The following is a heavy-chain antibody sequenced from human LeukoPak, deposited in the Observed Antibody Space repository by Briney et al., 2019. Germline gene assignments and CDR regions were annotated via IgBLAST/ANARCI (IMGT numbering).Heavy chain of an antibody. J-gene: IGHJ4*02. CDR3: AKFRPVDITVAATGYFDS. CDR2: ISGSGSAT. D-gene: IGHD6-19*01. V-gene: IGHV3-23*01. Sequence: GGSLRLSCAASGFTFSSDAMSWVRQAPGKGLNWVSTISGSGSATYYADSAKGRFTISRDNSKNTLYLQMNSLRAEDTAVHYCAKFRPVDITVAATGYFDSWGQGTLVTVPS. CDR1: GFTFSSDA.